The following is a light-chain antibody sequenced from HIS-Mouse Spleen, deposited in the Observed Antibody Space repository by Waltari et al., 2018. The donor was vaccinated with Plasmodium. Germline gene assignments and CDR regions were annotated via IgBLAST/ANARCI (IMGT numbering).Light chain of an antibody. Sequence: QPVLTQPPSSSASPGESARLTCTLPSDINVGSYNIYWYQQKPGSPPRYLLYYYSDSDKAQGSCIPGHFSGTQDAAANTGVLLIAGLQSGDEADYYCMIWLCDASGVFSGGTKLTVL. CDR2: YYSDSDK. J-gene: IGLJ3*02. V-gene: IGLV5-37*01. CDR3: MIWLCDASGV. CDR1: SDINVGSYN.